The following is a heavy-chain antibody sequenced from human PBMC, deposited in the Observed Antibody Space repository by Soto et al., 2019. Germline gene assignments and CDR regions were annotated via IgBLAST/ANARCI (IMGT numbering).Heavy chain of an antibody. CDR3: AKHYYGSGTYLPYYYHMDV. Sequence: ESLKISCAASGFIFSSYAMSWVRQAPGKGLEWVSVISGSGDSTYYADSVKGRLTISRDNSKNTLYLQMNSLRADDTAVYYCAKHYYGSGTYLPYYYHMDVWGKGTTVTVSS. CDR2: ISGSGDST. CDR1: GFIFSSYA. D-gene: IGHD3-10*01. J-gene: IGHJ6*03. V-gene: IGHV3-23*01.